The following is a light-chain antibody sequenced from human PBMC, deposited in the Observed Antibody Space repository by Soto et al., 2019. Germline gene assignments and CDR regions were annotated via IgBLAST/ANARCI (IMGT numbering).Light chain of an antibody. V-gene: IGLV2-14*01. CDR2: AVT. J-gene: IGLJ3*02. Sequence: QSALTQPASVSGSPGQSITISCTGTNSDVGGYNYVSWYQQHPGKAPKLMIYAVTNRPSGVSNRFSGSKSANTASLTISGLQAEDEADYYCSSYTSSGSRLFGGGTKLTVL. CDR1: NSDVGGYNY. CDR3: SSYTSSGSRL.